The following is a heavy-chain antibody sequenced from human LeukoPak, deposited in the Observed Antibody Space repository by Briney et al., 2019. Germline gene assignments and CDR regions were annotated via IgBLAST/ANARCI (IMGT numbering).Heavy chain of an antibody. CDR2: INPNSGGT. Sequence: ASVKVSCKASGYTFTGYYMHWVRQAPGQGLEWMGWINPNSGGTNYAQKFQGRVTMTRDTSISTAYMELSRLRSDDTAVYYCARGDSGYYDILTGYYLFDYWGQGTLVTVSS. J-gene: IGHJ4*02. CDR3: ARGDSGYYDILTGYYLFDY. CDR1: GYTFTGYY. V-gene: IGHV1-2*02. D-gene: IGHD3-9*01.